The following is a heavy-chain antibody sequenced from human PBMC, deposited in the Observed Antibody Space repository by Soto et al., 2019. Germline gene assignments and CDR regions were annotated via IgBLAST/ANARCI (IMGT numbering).Heavy chain of an antibody. CDR1: GYTFTGYY. V-gene: IGHV1-2*02. Sequence: ASVKVSCKASGYTFTGYYMHWVRQAPGQGLEWMGWINPNSGGTNYAQKFQGRVTMTRDTSISTAYMELSRLRSDETAVYYCASSSPSSSGSSCFYYYYYGMDVWGQGTTLTVS. J-gene: IGHJ6*02. D-gene: IGHD6-13*01. CDR2: INPNSGGT. CDR3: ASSSPSSSGSSCFYYYYYGMDV.